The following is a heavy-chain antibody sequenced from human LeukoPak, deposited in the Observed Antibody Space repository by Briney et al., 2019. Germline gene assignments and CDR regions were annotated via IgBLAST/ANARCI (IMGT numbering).Heavy chain of an antibody. D-gene: IGHD3-3*01. Sequence: GSSVKVSCKASGGTFSSYAISWVRQAPGQGLEWMGGIIPIFGTANYAQKFQGRVTITADESTSTAYMELSSLRSEDTAVYYCARDRVTVDAYDFWSGDYDDAFDIWGQGTMVTVSS. CDR2: IIPIFGTA. J-gene: IGHJ3*02. V-gene: IGHV1-69*01. CDR3: ARDRVTVDAYDFWSGDYDDAFDI. CDR1: GGTFSSYA.